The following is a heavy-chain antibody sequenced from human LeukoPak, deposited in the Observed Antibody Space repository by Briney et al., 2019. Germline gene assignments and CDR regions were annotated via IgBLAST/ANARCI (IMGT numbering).Heavy chain of an antibody. CDR1: GFTFSNAW. V-gene: IGHV3-15*01. J-gene: IGHJ6*02. Sequence: GGSLRLSCAASGFTFSNAWMSWVRQAPGKGLEWVGRIKSKTDGGTTDYAAPVKGRFTISRDDSKNTLYLQMNSLKTEDTAVYYCTTGTDRRDGYNYYYRYSMDVWGQGTTVTVSS. CDR3: TTGTDRRDGYNYYYRYSMDV. CDR2: IKSKTDGGTT. D-gene: IGHD5-24*01.